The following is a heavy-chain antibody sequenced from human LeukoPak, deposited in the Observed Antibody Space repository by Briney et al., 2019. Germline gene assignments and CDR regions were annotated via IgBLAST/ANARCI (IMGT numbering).Heavy chain of an antibody. D-gene: IGHD3-22*01. CDR1: GYTFTSYG. CDR3: ARGAYYDSSGYASY. CDR2: ISAYNGNT. J-gene: IGHJ4*02. Sequence: ASVKVSCKASGYTFTSYGISWVRQAPGQGLEWMGWISAYNGNTNYAQKLQGRDTMTTDTSTSTAYMELRSLRSDDTAVYYCARGAYYDSSGYASYWGQGTLVAVSS. V-gene: IGHV1-18*01.